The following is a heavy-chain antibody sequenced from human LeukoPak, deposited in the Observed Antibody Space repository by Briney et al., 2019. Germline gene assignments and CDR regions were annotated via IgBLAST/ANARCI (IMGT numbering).Heavy chain of an antibody. Sequence: GGSLRLSCAASGFTFSDHYMDWVRQAPGKGLEWVGRTRNKANSYTTEYAASVKGRFTISGDDSKNSLYLQMNSLKTEDTAVYYCASALGYCSSTSCDYWGQGTLVTVSS. V-gene: IGHV3-72*01. CDR1: GFTFSDHY. CDR3: ASALGYCSSTSCDY. CDR2: TRNKANSYTT. D-gene: IGHD2-2*01. J-gene: IGHJ4*02.